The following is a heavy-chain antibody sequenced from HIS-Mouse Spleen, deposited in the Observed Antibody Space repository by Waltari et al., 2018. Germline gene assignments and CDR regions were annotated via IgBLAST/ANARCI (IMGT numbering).Heavy chain of an antibody. CDR2: ISYDGSNK. CDR1: GFTFSSYA. CDR3: AKDKHHAFDY. Sequence: QVQLVESGGGVVQPGRSLRLSCPASGFTFSSYAMHWVHQAPGKGLEWVAVISYDGSNKYYADSVKGRFTISRDNSKNTLYLQMNSLRAEDTAVYYCAKDKHHAFDYWGQGTLVTVSS. V-gene: IGHV3-30-3*01. J-gene: IGHJ4*02.